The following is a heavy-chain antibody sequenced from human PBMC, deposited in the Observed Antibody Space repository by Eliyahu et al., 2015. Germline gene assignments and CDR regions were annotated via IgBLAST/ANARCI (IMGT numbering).Heavy chain of an antibody. CDR2: INNDGSTT. CDR1: GFTFNKYW. D-gene: IGHD6-19*01. Sequence: EVQLVESGGGSVQPGGSLRLSCAASGFTFNKYWMHWVRQAPGKGLVWVSCINNDGSTTFYADSVKGRFTISRDNAKNTLYLQMNSLRAEDTAVYYCAWLEGASGGGQGTLVTVSS. V-gene: IGHV3-74*01. J-gene: IGHJ4*02. CDR3: AWLEGASG.